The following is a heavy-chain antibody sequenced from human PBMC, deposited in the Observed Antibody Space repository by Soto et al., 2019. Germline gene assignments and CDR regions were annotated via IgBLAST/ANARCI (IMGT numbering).Heavy chain of an antibody. V-gene: IGHV4-39*01. CDR1: GGSISRSSYY. CDR2: IYYSGST. Sequence: QLQLQASGPGLVKPSETLSLTCTVSGGSISRSSYYWGWIRQPPGKGLEWIGSIYYSGSTYYNPSLKSGVTISVDTSKNQFSLKLSSVTAVDKAVYYCARHDYGGFGLWGQVTLVTVSS. CDR3: ARHDYGGFGL. D-gene: IGHD4-17*01. J-gene: IGHJ4*02.